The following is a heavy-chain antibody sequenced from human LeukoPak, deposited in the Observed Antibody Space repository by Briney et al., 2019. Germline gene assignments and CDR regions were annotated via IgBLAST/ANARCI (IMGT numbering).Heavy chain of an antibody. V-gene: IGHV1-18*01. Sequence: VASVKVSCKASGYTFTSYGVSWVRQAPGQGLEWMGWISAYNGNTNYAQKLQGRVTMTTDTSTSTAYMELRSLRSDDTAVYYCARGFWFGDSKWFDPWGQGTLVTVSS. CDR2: ISAYNGNT. J-gene: IGHJ5*02. D-gene: IGHD3-10*01. CDR1: GYTFTSYG. CDR3: ARGFWFGDSKWFDP.